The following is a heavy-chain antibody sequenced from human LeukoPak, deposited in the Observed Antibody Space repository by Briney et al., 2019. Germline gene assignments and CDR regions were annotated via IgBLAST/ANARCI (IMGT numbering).Heavy chain of an antibody. J-gene: IGHJ3*02. CDR1: GGSFSGYY. D-gene: IGHD5-24*01. CDR3: ARGGRWLQLGAFDI. Sequence: SETLSLTCAVYGGSFSGYYWSWIRQPPGKGLEWIGEINHSGSTNYNPSLKSRVTISVDTSKNQFSLKLSSVTAADTAVYYCARGGRWLQLGAFDIWGQGTMVTVSP. CDR2: INHSGST. V-gene: IGHV4-34*01.